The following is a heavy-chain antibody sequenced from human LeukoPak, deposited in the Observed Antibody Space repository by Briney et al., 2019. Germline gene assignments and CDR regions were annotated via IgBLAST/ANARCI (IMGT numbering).Heavy chain of an antibody. Sequence: GGSLRLSCAASGFTFSSYSLSWVRQAPGKGQEWDSSIDSSSSYIFYADSVKGRFTMSRDNAKNSLYLQMNSLRVEDTAVYYCARSVMVIGTTRGSDYWGLGTLVTVSS. J-gene: IGHJ4*02. D-gene: IGHD2/OR15-2a*01. V-gene: IGHV3-21*01. CDR2: IDSSSSYI. CDR1: GFTFSSYS. CDR3: ARSVMVIGTTRGSDY.